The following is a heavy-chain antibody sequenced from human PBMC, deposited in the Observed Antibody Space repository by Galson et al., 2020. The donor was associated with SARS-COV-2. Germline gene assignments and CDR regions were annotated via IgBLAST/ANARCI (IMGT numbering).Heavy chain of an antibody. CDR3: AGYGVRGGSFQH. Sequence: SETLSLTCTVSGGSISSSNYYWGWIRQPPGKGLEWIGNIYYSGSAYYNPSLKSRVTISEDTSKNQFSLKLSSVTAADTAVYYCAGYGVRGGSFQHWGQGTLVTVSS. CDR2: IYYSGSA. V-gene: IGHV4-39*01. J-gene: IGHJ1*01. CDR1: GGSISSSNYY. D-gene: IGHD3-10*01.